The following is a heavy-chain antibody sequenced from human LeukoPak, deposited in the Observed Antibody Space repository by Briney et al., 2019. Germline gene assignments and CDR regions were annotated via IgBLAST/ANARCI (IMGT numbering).Heavy chain of an antibody. CDR3: AREGTPYCSSTSCSIRGWFDP. J-gene: IGHJ5*02. V-gene: IGHV4-38-2*02. Sequence: SETLSLTCTVSGYSISSGYYWGWIRQPPGKGLEWIGSIYHSGSTYYNPSLKSRVTISVDTSKNQFSLKLSSVTAADTAVYYCAREGTPYCSSTSCSIRGWFDPWGQGTLVTVSS. CDR1: GYSISSGYY. CDR2: IYHSGST. D-gene: IGHD2-2*01.